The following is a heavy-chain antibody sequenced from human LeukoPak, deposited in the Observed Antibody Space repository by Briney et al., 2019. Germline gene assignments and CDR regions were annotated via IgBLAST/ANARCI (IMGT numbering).Heavy chain of an antibody. CDR3: VKDRCSSTSCLGYFQH. D-gene: IGHD2-2*01. CDR1: GFTFSSYA. CDR2: ISSNGGST. Sequence: GGSLRPSCSASGFTFSSYAMHWVRQAPGKGLEYVSAISSNGGSTYYADSVKGRFTISRDNSKNTLYLQMSSLRAEDTAVYYCVKDRCSSTSCLGYFQHWGQGTLVTVSS. V-gene: IGHV3-64D*06. J-gene: IGHJ1*01.